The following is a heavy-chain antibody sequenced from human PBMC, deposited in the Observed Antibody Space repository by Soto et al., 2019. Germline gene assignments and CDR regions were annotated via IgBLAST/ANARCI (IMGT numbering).Heavy chain of an antibody. CDR2: ISYDGSNK. CDR1: GFTFSTYD. J-gene: IGHJ4*02. CDR3: ARRGERTPYYFDY. V-gene: IGHV3-30-3*01. D-gene: IGHD3-16*01. Sequence: QVQLVESGGGVVQPGRSLTLSCAASGFTFSTYDMHWVRQAPGKGLEWVAVISYDGSNKYYADSVKGRVTISRDNSRNKVYLQMNSLRAEDTAVYYCARRGERTPYYFDYWGQGTLVTVSS.